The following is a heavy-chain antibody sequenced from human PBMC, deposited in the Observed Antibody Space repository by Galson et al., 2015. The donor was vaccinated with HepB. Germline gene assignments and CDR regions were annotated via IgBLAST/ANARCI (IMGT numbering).Heavy chain of an antibody. CDR1: GFTFRSYA. CDR3: AKRTSNYGDLDY. Sequence: SLRLSCAASGFTFRSYAMNWVRQAPGKGLEWVSAISGSGTSTYYADSVKGRFTISRDNSKNTLYLQMNSLRAEDTAVYYCAKRTSNYGDLDYWGQGTLVTVSS. D-gene: IGHD2-21*02. CDR2: ISGSGTST. V-gene: IGHV3-23*01. J-gene: IGHJ4*02.